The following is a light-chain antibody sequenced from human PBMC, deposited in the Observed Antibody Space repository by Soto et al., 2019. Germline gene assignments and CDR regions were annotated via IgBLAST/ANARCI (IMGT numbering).Light chain of an antibody. Sequence: DIQMTQSPSSRSASVGDRVTITCRASQTISNWLAWYQQKPGRAPKRLIYAASTLESGVQSRFSGRESGTEFTLTISSLQHDEFATYYCQHSNSHLCTFGQGTKLEI. J-gene: IGKJ2*02. CDR2: AAS. CDR1: QTISNW. CDR3: QHSNSHLCT. V-gene: IGKV1-5*01.